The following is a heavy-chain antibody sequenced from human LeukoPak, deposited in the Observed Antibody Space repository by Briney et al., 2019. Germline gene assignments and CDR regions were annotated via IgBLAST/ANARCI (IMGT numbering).Heavy chain of an antibody. J-gene: IGHJ6*02. CDR1: GFTFNNYI. CDR3: AKNKGSGWLNGMDV. V-gene: IGHV3-30-3*02. CDR2: ISFDERHK. D-gene: IGHD6-19*01. Sequence: GGSLRLSCEVSGFTFNNYIMHWVRQAPGKGLEWVALISFDERHKYYADSVKGRFSISRDNSKNTLYLQMNSLRAEDTAVYYCAKNKGSGWLNGMDVWGQGTTVTVSS.